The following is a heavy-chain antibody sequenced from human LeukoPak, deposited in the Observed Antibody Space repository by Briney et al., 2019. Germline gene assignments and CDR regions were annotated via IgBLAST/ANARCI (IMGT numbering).Heavy chain of an antibody. Sequence: GGSLRLSCAAAGFTFGDYYMTWIRQAPGKGLEWVSFITSGGTSIYYADSVKGRFTISRDNAKKLLFLQMNSLRAEDTAVYYCARDPLRGDGYTFDSWGQGTLVTVSS. CDR1: GFTFGDYY. CDR3: ARDPLRGDGYTFDS. V-gene: IGHV3-11*04. D-gene: IGHD2-21*01. J-gene: IGHJ4*02. CDR2: ITSGGTSI.